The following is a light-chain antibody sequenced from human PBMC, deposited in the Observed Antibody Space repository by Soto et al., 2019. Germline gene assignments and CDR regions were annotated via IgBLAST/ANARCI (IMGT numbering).Light chain of an antibody. J-gene: IGKJ1*01. Sequence: EIVLSQYPGTLSLSPGERATLSCRASQSVSSSYLAWCQQKPGQAPRLLIYGASSRATGIPDRFSGSGSGTDFTLTISRPEPEDFAVYYCQQYGSSRTFGQGTKVEIK. CDR3: QQYGSSRT. CDR2: GAS. CDR1: QSVSSSY. V-gene: IGKV3-20*01.